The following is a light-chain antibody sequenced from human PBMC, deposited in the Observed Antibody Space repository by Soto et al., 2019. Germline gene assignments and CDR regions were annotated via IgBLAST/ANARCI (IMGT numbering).Light chain of an antibody. CDR3: RQYSNWPPIT. Sequence: IELKKSPGTLSFSKGEGAPLSCRARSSVSLTFLACYQQKPGQAPRLLIYDTSTRATGIPARFSGSGSGTEFTLTISSLQSADFAVYYCRQYSNWPPITLGQVTRLEI. CDR1: SSVSLT. J-gene: IGKJ5*01. CDR2: DTS. V-gene: IGKV3-15*01.